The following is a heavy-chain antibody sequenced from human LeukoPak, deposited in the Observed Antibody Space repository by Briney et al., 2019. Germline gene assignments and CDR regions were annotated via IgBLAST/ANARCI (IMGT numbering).Heavy chain of an antibody. CDR1: GGSISSYF. CDR2: IYTSGST. J-gene: IGHJ6*03. CDR3: ARDRNPYYDFWSGEDPQDFGYMDV. D-gene: IGHD3-3*01. V-gene: IGHV4-4*07. Sequence: KPSETLSLTCTVSGGSISSYFWSWIRQPAGKGLEWIGRIYTSGSTNYNPSLKSRVTMSVDTSKNQFSLKLSSVTAADTAVYYCARDRNPYYDFWSGEDPQDFGYMDVWGKGTTVTVSS.